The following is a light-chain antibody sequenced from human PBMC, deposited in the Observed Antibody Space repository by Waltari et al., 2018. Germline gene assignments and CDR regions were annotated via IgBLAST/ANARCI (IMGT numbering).Light chain of an antibody. J-gene: IGKJ1*01. CDR2: GAS. CDR3: QQFDTSPRWT. CDR1: HSFNNTF. Sequence: VLPQTPGTLSLSPGERAPLPSTVRHSFNNTFLAWYQLKPRQPPRLLIYGASSRAPGVPSRFSGRGSGADFILTISRLDPDDFAVYFCQQFDTSPRWTFGQGTKVE. V-gene: IGKV3-20*01.